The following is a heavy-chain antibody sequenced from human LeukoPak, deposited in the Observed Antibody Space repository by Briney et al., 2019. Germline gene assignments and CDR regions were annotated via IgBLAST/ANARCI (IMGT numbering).Heavy chain of an antibody. J-gene: IGHJ4*02. D-gene: IGHD2-15*01. V-gene: IGHV3-23*01. CDR2: ISGSGGST. CDR3: AKAAYCSGGSCMYYFDY. Sequence: GGSLRLSRAASGFTFSSYAMSWVRQAPGKGLEWVSAISGSGGSTYYADSVKGRFTISRDNSKNTLYLQMNSLRAEDTAVYYCAKAAYCSGGSCMYYFDYWGQRTLVTVSS. CDR1: GFTFSSYA.